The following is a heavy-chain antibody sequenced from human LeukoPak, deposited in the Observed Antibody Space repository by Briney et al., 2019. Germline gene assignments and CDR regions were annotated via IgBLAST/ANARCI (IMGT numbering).Heavy chain of an antibody. Sequence: SETLSLTCAVYGGSFSGYYWSWIRQPPGKGLEWIGEINHSGSTNYNPSLKSRVTISVDTSKNQFSLKLSSVTAADTAVYYCAGSTSYQLPTPRDYWGLGTLVTVSS. D-gene: IGHD2-2*01. CDR3: AGSTSYQLPTPRDY. J-gene: IGHJ4*02. V-gene: IGHV4-34*01. CDR2: INHSGST. CDR1: GGSFSGYY.